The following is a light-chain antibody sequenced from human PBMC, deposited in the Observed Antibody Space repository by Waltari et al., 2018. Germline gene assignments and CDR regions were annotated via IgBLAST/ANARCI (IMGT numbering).Light chain of an antibody. CDR3: CSYAGRSTWV. V-gene: IGLV2-14*03. CDR2: DVT. CDR1: STDVGDYNY. Sequence: QSALTQPASVSGSPGQSITISCTGASTDVGDYNYVSWYQQIPGKAPKVILYDVTKRPSGVSNRFSVSKSGNSASLSISGLQAEDEAHYYCCSYAGRSTWVFGGGTKVTVL. J-gene: IGLJ3*02.